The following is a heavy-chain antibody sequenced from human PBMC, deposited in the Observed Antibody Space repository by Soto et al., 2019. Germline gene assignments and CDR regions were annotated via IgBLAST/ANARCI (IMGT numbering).Heavy chain of an antibody. CDR2: TYNNGRP. CDR3: ARGGVYDFWSGLFD. J-gene: IGHJ4*02. V-gene: IGHV4-30-4*01. D-gene: IGHD3-3*01. CDR1: GASISRGDYY. Sequence: SETLSLTCTVSGASISRGDYYWNWIRQSPGKGLEWIGDTYNNGRPNYNPSLKSRVTISGDSSKNQFSLKLRSLSAADTAVYYCARGGVYDFWSGLFDWGQGTLVTVSS.